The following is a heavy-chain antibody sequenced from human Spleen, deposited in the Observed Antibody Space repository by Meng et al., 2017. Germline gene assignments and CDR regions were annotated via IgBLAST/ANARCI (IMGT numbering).Heavy chain of an antibody. CDR2: INHSGST. J-gene: IGHJ4*02. V-gene: IGHV4-34*01. D-gene: IGHD4-11*01. CDR1: GGSFSDYY. Sequence: QVQLQQWGAGLLKPSATLSLTCVVSGGSFSDYYWSWIRQPPGKGLEWIGEINHSGSTNYNPSLESRATISVDTSQNNLSLKLSSVTAADSAVYYCARGPTTMAHDFDYWGQGTLVTVPQ. CDR3: ARGPTTMAHDFDY.